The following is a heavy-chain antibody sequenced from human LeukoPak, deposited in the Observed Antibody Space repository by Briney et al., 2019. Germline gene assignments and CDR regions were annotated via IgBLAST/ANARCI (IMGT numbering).Heavy chain of an antibody. D-gene: IGHD6-13*01. Sequence: GGSLRLSCAASGFTFSDYYMSWIRQAPGKGLEWVSSIGSSTYIYYADSVKGRFTISRDNAKNSLYLQMNSLRAEDTAVYYCARARVLVTAGIYWFDPWGQGTLVTVSS. CDR3: ARARVLVTAGIYWFDP. J-gene: IGHJ5*02. CDR2: IGSSTYI. CDR1: GFTFSDYY. V-gene: IGHV3-69-1*01.